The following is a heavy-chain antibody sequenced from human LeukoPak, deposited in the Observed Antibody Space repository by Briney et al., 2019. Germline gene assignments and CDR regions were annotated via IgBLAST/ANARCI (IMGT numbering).Heavy chain of an antibody. Sequence: GASLRLSCAASGFTFSNYAMSWVRQAPEKGVEWVSAITGSGGNTYYADSVKGRFTISRDNSKNTVFLQMNSLRAEDTAVYYCAKWGDYDVLTGYYVSDYWGQGTLVTVSS. V-gene: IGHV3-23*01. CDR2: ITGSGGNT. CDR3: AKWGDYDVLTGYYVSDY. CDR1: GFTFSNYA. J-gene: IGHJ4*02. D-gene: IGHD3-9*01.